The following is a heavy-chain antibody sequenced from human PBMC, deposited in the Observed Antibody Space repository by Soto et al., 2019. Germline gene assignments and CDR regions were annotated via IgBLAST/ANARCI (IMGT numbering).Heavy chain of an antibody. V-gene: IGHV3-7*01. D-gene: IGHD6-13*01. CDR2: IKQDGSAK. CDR1: GFTFSNHW. Sequence: EVQLVESGGGLVQPGGSLRLSCAASGFTFSNHWMSWARQAPGKGLEWVANIKQDGSAKYYVDSLKGRFTISRDNAKNSLYLHMTSLSAEDTAVYYCARGNVAAAGTLDYWGQGTLVTVSS. CDR3: ARGNVAAAGTLDY. J-gene: IGHJ4*02.